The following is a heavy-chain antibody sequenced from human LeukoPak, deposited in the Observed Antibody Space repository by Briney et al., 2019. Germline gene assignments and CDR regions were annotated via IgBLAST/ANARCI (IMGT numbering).Heavy chain of an antibody. CDR2: IAPSSGTT. CDR1: GYTFTSNY. J-gene: IGHJ4*02. V-gene: IGHV1-46*01. CDR3: ARASGSSAVPFDY. D-gene: IGHD3-10*01. Sequence: ASVKVSCKASGYTFTSNYMHRVRQAPGQGLEWMGVIAPSSGTTSYAQKFQGRVTMTRDTSTSTPYMELSSLTSEDTAVYYCARASGSSAVPFDYWGQGTLVTVSS.